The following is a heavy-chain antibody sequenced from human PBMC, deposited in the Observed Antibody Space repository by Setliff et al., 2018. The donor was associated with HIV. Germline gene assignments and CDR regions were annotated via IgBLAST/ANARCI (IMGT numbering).Heavy chain of an antibody. CDR2: VYYSGST. Sequence: SETLSLTCTVSDDSISSGGYWWAWIRQPPGKELEWIGSVYYSGSTHYNLSLKSRVTMSVDTSRNQFSLELISVTAADTAVYYCAGGPGTTSIDYWAQGTLVTVSS. CDR3: AGGPGTTSIDY. V-gene: IGHV4-39*01. CDR1: DDSISSGGYW. D-gene: IGHD1-26*01. J-gene: IGHJ4*02.